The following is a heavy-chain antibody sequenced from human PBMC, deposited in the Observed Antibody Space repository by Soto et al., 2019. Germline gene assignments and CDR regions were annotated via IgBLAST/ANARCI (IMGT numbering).Heavy chain of an antibody. D-gene: IGHD3-3*01. Sequence: ASVKVSCKASGGTFSSYAISWVRQAPGQGLEWIGWMNTNTNTTDSAEVFEGRVSLTWDTSISTAYMQLNSLKIDDTAVYYCARMEAQGNLHEYFEYWGQGILVTVSS. V-gene: IGHV1-8*02. J-gene: IGHJ4*02. CDR3: ARMEAQGNLHEYFEY. CDR1: GGTFSSYA. CDR2: MNTNTNTT.